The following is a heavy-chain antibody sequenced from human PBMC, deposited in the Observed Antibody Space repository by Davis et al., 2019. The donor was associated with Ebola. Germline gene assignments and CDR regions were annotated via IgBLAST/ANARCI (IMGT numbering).Heavy chain of an antibody. Sequence: ASVKVSCKASGFILTNYAIHWVRQAPGQRLEWMGLVHGGNGNTKYSQRFQGRVTITTDTSASTVYLDLTSLRSDDTAVFYCARATFGYNSGWYADYWGQGTLVTVSS. D-gene: IGHD6-19*01. CDR3: ARATFGYNSGWYADY. CDR2: VHGGNGNT. CDR1: GFILTNYA. J-gene: IGHJ4*02. V-gene: IGHV1-3*01.